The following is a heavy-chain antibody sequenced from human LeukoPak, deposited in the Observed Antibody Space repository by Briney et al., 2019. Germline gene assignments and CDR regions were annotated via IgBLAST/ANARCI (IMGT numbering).Heavy chain of an antibody. V-gene: IGHV1-2*02. CDR2: INPNSGGT. CDR1: RYTFTGYY. Sequence: ASVKVSCKASRYTFTGYYMHWVRQAPGQGLEWMGWINPNSGGTNYAQKFQGRVTMTRDTSISTAYMELSRLRSDDTAVYYCARDHLLLWFGEYDYWGQGTLVTVSS. J-gene: IGHJ4*02. D-gene: IGHD3-10*01. CDR3: ARDHLLLWFGEYDY.